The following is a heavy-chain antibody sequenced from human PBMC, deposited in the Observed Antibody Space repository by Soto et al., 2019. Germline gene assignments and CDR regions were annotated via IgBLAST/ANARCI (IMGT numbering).Heavy chain of an antibody. CDR1: GFTFSSYG. CDR3: AKQSTWIQLWSYFDY. J-gene: IGHJ4*02. CDR2: ISYDGSNK. Sequence: PGGSLRLSCAASGFTFSSYGMRWVRQAPGKGLEWVAVISYDGSNKYYADSVKGRFTISRDNSKNTLYLQMNSLRAEDTAVYYCAKQSTWIQLWSYFDYWGQGTLVTVSS. V-gene: IGHV3-30*18. D-gene: IGHD5-18*01.